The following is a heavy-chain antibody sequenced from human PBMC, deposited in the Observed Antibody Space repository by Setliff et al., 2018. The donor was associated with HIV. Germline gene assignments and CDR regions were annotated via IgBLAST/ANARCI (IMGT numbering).Heavy chain of an antibody. D-gene: IGHD6-13*01. J-gene: IGHJ6*03. CDR3: ARCPSNHLTEAGKKTFYYYYMDV. Sequence: LSLTCTVSGDSISRGAYYWSWIRQPAEKGLEWIGRVHAKGDTSYNPSLRSRAIISLDTAKNQFSLTLVSVTAADTALYYCARCPSNHLTEAGKKTFYYYYMDVWGKGTTVTVSS. V-gene: IGHV4-61*02. CDR1: GDSISRGAYY. CDR2: VHAKGDT.